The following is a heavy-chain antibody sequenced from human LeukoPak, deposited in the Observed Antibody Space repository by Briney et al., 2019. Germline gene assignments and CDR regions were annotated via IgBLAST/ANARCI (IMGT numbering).Heavy chain of an antibody. Sequence: PSETLSLTCAVSGGSISSSSCVCWTWVRQPPGEGLEWIGEIYHNGATNYNPSLKSRVTVLLDKSKNQFSLKLNSVTAADTALYYCARNGGNSDYDYWGQGTLVTVSS. CDR2: IYHNGAT. J-gene: IGHJ4*02. D-gene: IGHD4-23*01. V-gene: IGHV4-4*02. CDR3: ARNGGNSDYDY. CDR1: GGSISSSSC.